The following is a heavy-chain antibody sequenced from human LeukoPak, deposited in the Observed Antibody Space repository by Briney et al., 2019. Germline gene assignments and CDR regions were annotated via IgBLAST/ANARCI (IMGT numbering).Heavy chain of an antibody. CDR3: ARGNGDYVGDYYYYGMDV. CDR1: GYSISSGYY. Sequence: SETLSLTCTVSGYSISSGYYWGWIRPPPGKGLEWIGSIYYSGSTYYNPSLKSRVTISVDTSKNQFSLKLSSVTAADTAVYYCARGNGDYVGDYYYYGMDVWGQGTTVTVSS. V-gene: IGHV4-38-2*02. J-gene: IGHJ6*02. D-gene: IGHD4-17*01. CDR2: IYYSGST.